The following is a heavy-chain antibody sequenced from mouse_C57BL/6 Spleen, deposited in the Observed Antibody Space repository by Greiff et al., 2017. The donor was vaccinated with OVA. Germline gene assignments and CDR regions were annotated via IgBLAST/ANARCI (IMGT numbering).Heavy chain of an antibody. D-gene: IGHD1-1*02. J-gene: IGHJ1*03. V-gene: IGHV1-55*01. CDR1: GYTFTSYW. CDR2: IYPGSGST. CDR3: ARCYGGYFDV. Sequence: QVQLQQPGAELVKPGASVKMSCKASGYTFTSYWITWVKQRPGQGLEWIGDIYPGSGSTNYNEKFRSKATLTVDTSSSTAYMQLSSLTSEDSAVYYCARCYGGYFDVWGTGTTVTVSS.